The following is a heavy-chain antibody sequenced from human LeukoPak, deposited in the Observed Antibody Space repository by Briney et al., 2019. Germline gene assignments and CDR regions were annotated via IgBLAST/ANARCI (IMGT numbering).Heavy chain of an antibody. Sequence: SETLSLTCTVSGGSISTSAYYWGWIRQPPGKGLEWIGSFYSSGTTSYNPSLKSRLTISVDTAKNQFSLNLSSVIAADTAVYYCARQSGGTYQDFDYWGRGILVTVSS. CDR2: FYSSGTT. V-gene: IGHV4-39*01. D-gene: IGHD1-26*01. CDR1: GGSISTSAYY. J-gene: IGHJ4*02. CDR3: ARQSGGTYQDFDY.